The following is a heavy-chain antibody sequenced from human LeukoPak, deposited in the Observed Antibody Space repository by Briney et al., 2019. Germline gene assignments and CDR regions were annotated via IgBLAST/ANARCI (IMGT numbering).Heavy chain of an antibody. Sequence: SETLSLTCTVPGGSISSSSYYWGWIRQPPGKGLEWIGSIYYSGSTYYNPSLKSRVTISVDTSKNQFSLKLSSVTAADTAVYYCARLYYYDSSGYSAFDIWGQGTMVTVSS. D-gene: IGHD3-22*01. CDR3: ARLYYYDSSGYSAFDI. J-gene: IGHJ3*02. V-gene: IGHV4-39*01. CDR2: IYYSGST. CDR1: GGSISSSSYY.